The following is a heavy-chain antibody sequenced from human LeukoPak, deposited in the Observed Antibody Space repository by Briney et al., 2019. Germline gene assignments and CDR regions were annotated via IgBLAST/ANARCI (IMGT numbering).Heavy chain of an antibody. V-gene: IGHV3-48*03. Sequence: GGSLRLSCAASGLTFSSYEMNWVRQAPGKGLEWVSFISSSSITIYYADSVKGRFTISRDNAEKSLYLQMNSLRAEDTAVYYCARDRGGSYSAIDYWGREPWSPSPQ. D-gene: IGHD2-15*01. J-gene: IGHJ4*02. CDR1: GLTFSSYE. CDR3: ARDRGGSYSAIDY. CDR2: ISSSSITI.